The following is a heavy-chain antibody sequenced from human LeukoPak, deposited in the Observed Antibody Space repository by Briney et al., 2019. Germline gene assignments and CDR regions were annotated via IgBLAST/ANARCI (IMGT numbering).Heavy chain of an antibody. D-gene: IGHD2-15*01. V-gene: IGHV4-59*01. Sequence: PSETLSLTCTVSGGSTSSYYWSWIRQPPGKGLEWIGYIYYSGSTNYNPSLKSRVTISVDTSKNQFSLKLSSVTAADTAVYYCARAGWVVAATGAFDIWGQGTMVTVSS. J-gene: IGHJ3*02. CDR2: IYYSGST. CDR3: ARAGWVVAATGAFDI. CDR1: GGSTSSYY.